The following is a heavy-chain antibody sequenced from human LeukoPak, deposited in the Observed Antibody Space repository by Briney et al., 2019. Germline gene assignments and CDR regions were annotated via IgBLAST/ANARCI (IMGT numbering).Heavy chain of an antibody. D-gene: IGHD1-26*01. V-gene: IGHV1-46*01. CDR3: ARDPSVHEVGATYYMDV. J-gene: IGHJ6*03. Sequence: GASVKVSCKASGYTFTSYYMHWVRQAPGQGLEWMGIINPSGGSTSYAQKFQGRVTMTRDMSTSTVYMELSSLRSEDTAVYYCARDPSVHEVGATYYMDVWGKGTTVTVSS. CDR1: GYTFTSYY. CDR2: INPSGGST.